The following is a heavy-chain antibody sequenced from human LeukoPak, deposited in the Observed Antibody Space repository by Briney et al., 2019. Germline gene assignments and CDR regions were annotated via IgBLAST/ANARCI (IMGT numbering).Heavy chain of an antibody. J-gene: IGHJ4*02. V-gene: IGHV4-39*07. CDR3: AISYSSGWYEYNRAFDY. CDR2: IYYSGST. CDR1: GGSISSSSYY. D-gene: IGHD6-19*01. Sequence: SETLSLTCTVSGGSISSSSYYWGWIRQPPGKGLEWIGSIYYSGSTYYNPSLKSRVTISVDTSKNQFSLKLSSVTAADTAVYYCAISYSSGWYEYNRAFDYWGQGTLVTVSS.